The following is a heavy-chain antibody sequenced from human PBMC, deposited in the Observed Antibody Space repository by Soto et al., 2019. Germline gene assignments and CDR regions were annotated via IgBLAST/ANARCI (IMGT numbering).Heavy chain of an antibody. CDR3: ARTNYYDILTGPYYFDY. J-gene: IGHJ4*02. V-gene: IGHV3-53*01. Sequence: EVQLVESGGGLIQPGGSLRLSCAASGFTVSSNYMSWVRQAPGKGLEWVSVIYSGGSTYYADSVKGRFTISRDNSKNTLYLKMNSLRAEDTAVYYCARTNYYDILTGPYYFDYWGQGTLVTVSS. CDR2: IYSGGST. D-gene: IGHD3-9*01. CDR1: GFTVSSNY.